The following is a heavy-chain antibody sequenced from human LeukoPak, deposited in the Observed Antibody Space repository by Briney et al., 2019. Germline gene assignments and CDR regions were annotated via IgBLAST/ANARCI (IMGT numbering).Heavy chain of an antibody. Sequence: ASVKVSCKASGYIFTSSGICWVRQAPGQGLEWMGWISAYNGRTNYAQTLPGRVTMPTDTSTSTAYMKLRSLRSDDTALYYCARDNRKRNYYGSGTYDYWGQGTLVTVSS. J-gene: IGHJ4*02. D-gene: IGHD3-10*01. CDR2: ISAYNGRT. CDR3: ARDNRKRNYYGSGTYDY. CDR1: GYIFTSSG. V-gene: IGHV1-18*01.